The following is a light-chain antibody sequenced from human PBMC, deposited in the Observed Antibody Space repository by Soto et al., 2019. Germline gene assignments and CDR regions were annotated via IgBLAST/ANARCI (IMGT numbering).Light chain of an antibody. J-gene: IGLJ2*01. V-gene: IGLV1-44*01. CDR3: AAWDDSLDVLV. CDR1: SSNIGSNT. CDR2: NNN. Sequence: QSVLTQPPSASGTPGQRVTVFCSGSSSNIGSNTVNWYQQLPGTAPKLLIYNNNQWPSGVPDRFSGSKSGTSASLAISGLQSEDEADYFCAAWDDSLDVLVFGGGTKLTVL.